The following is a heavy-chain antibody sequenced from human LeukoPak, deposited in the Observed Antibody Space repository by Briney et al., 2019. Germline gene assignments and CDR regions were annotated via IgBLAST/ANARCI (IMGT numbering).Heavy chain of an antibody. D-gene: IGHD3-22*01. V-gene: IGHV5-51*01. Sequence: GESLKISCKTSGYSFTSYWIGWVRQMPGKGLEWMGIIYPRDSDIRYSPSFQGQVTISADKSISTAYLQWSSLKASDTAMYYCARHGPTSSGYSLPFDYWGQGTLVTVSS. CDR3: ARHGPTSSGYSLPFDY. CDR2: IYPRDSDI. CDR1: GYSFTSYW. J-gene: IGHJ4*02.